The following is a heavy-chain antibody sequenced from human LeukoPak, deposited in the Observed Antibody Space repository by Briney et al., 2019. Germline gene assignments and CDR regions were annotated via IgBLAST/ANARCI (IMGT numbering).Heavy chain of an antibody. V-gene: IGHV4-4*07. J-gene: IGHJ4*02. CDR2: IYTSGST. CDR3: ARDWALGYCTTTSCYTAFDS. Sequence: SETLSLTCTVSGDSISTYSWSWIRQPAGKGLEWIGRIYTSGSTNYNPSLQSRVTMSIGTSRNQFSLRLSSVTAADTTIYYCARDWALGYCTTTSCYTAFDSWGQGTLVTVSS. D-gene: IGHD2-2*02. CDR1: GDSISTYS.